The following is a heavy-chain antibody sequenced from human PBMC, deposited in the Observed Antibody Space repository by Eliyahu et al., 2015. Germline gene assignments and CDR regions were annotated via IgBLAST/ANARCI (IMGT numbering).Heavy chain of an antibody. J-gene: IGHJ4*02. Sequence: KRLEWIGYIYYSGSTNYNPSLKSRVTISVDTSKNQFSLKLSSVTAADTAVYYCARGAVWRGYFSYFDYWGQGTLVTVSS. CDR3: ARGAVWRGYFSYFDY. V-gene: IGHV4-59*01. D-gene: IGHD3-3*01. CDR2: IYYSGST.